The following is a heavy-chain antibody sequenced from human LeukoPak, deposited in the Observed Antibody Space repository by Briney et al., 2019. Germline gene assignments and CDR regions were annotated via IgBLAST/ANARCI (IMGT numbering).Heavy chain of an antibody. Sequence: PSETLSLTCTVSGGSISSYYWSWIRQPPGKGLEWIGYIYYSGSTNYNPSLKSRVTISVDKSKNQFSLKLSSVTAADTAVYYCAREGLWFGNLRGYFFDSWGQGTLVTVSS. V-gene: IGHV4-59*12. J-gene: IGHJ4*02. D-gene: IGHD3-10*01. CDR3: AREGLWFGNLRGYFFDS. CDR2: IYYSGST. CDR1: GGSISSYY.